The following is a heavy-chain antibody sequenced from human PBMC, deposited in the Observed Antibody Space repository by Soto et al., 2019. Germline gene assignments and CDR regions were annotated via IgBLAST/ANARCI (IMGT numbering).Heavy chain of an antibody. J-gene: IGHJ2*01. CDR1: GGTFSSYT. Sequence: QVQLVQSGAEVKKPGSSVKVSCKASGGTFSSYTISWVRQAPGQGLEWMGRIIPILGIANYAQKLQGRVTITSDKSTSTAYLALSSLRSEDTAVYYCASPIGYCSGGSCYARTLCLWGRGTLVTVSS. V-gene: IGHV1-69*02. CDR3: ASPIGYCSGGSCYARTLCL. CDR2: IIPILGIA. D-gene: IGHD2-15*01.